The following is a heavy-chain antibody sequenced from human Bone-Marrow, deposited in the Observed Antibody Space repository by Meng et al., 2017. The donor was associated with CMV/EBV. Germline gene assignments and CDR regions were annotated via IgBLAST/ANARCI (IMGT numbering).Heavy chain of an antibody. J-gene: IGHJ5*02. CDR3: ARDSASGSGNCFDP. D-gene: IGHD6-19*01. CDR2: ITSDGSST. Sequence: SGLTFSRYWMNWVRQGPGKGLVWVSRITSDGSSTSYADSVKGRLTISRDNSKNTLYLQMNNLRAEDTAFYYCARDSASGSGNCFDPWGQGTLVTVSS. V-gene: IGHV3-74*01. CDR1: GLTFSRYW.